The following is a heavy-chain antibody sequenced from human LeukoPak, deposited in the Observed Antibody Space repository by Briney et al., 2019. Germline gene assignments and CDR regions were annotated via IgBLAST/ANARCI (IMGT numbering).Heavy chain of an antibody. J-gene: IGHJ4*02. Sequence: PGGSLRLSCAASGFTFSSYAMSWVRQAPGKGLEWVSAISGSGDSTYYADSVKGRFTISRDNAKNSLYLQMNSLRAEDTAVYYCARDMAGLEGIFDYWGQGTLVTVSS. CDR3: ARDMAGLEGIFDY. CDR2: ISGSGDST. D-gene: IGHD3/OR15-3a*01. CDR1: GFTFSSYA. V-gene: IGHV3-23*01.